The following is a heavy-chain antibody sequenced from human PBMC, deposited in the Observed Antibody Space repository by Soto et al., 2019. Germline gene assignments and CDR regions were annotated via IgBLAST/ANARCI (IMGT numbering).Heavy chain of an antibody. Sequence: QVQLVESGGGVVQPGRSLRLSCAASGFTFSSYAMHWVRQAPGKGLEWVAGISSDGSNKYYADSVKGRFTISRDSSKNTLYLQMNSLRTEDTAVYYCARDPYYDSSGYEGYFQHWGQGTLVTVSS. CDR1: GFTFSSYA. CDR3: ARDPYYDSSGYEGYFQH. J-gene: IGHJ1*01. V-gene: IGHV3-30-3*01. CDR2: ISSDGSNK. D-gene: IGHD3-22*01.